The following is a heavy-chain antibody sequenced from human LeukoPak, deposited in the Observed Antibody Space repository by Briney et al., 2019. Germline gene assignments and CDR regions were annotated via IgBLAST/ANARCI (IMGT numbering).Heavy chain of an antibody. CDR1: GGTFSSYA. Sequence: GASVKVSCKASGGTFSSYAISWVRQAPGQGLEWMGRIIPILGIANYAQKFQGRVTITADKSTSTAYMELSSLRSEDTAVYYCARDKLRLGELSSPLAFDIWAKGQWSPSLQ. V-gene: IGHV1-69*04. D-gene: IGHD3-16*02. CDR3: ARDKLRLGELSSPLAFDI. CDR2: IIPILGIA. J-gene: IGHJ3*02.